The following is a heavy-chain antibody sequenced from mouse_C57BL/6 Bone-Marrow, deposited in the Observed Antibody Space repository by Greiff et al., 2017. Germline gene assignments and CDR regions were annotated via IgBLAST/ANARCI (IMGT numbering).Heavy chain of an antibody. D-gene: IGHD2-4*01. CDR3: ARDYGTAYYAMDY. V-gene: IGHV1-69*01. CDR2: IDPSDSYT. J-gene: IGHJ4*01. CDR1: GYTFTSYW. Sequence: VQLQQPGAELVMPGASVKLSSKASGYTFTSYWMHWVKQRPGQGLEWIGEIDPSDSYTNYNQKFKGKSTLTVDKSSSTAYMQLSSLTSEDSAVYYCARDYGTAYYAMDYWGQGTSVTVSS.